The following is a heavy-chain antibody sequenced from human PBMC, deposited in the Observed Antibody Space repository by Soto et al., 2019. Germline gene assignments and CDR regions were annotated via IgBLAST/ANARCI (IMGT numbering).Heavy chain of an antibody. D-gene: IGHD6-19*01. CDR2: IYYRGST. Sequence: SETLSLTCTVSGGSISSGGYYWSWIRQHPGKGLEWIGYIYYRGSTYYNPSLKSRVTISVDTSKNQFSLKLSSVTAADTAVYYCARDHRSKGSGWYAGGMDVWGQGTTVTLSS. CDR1: GGSISSGGYY. J-gene: IGHJ6*02. V-gene: IGHV4-31*03. CDR3: ARDHRSKGSGWYAGGMDV.